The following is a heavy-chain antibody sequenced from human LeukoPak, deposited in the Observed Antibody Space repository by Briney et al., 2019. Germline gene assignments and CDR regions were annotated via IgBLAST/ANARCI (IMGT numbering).Heavy chain of an antibody. CDR2: ISNSGSTI. CDR3: VKGLPATLLDY. D-gene: IGHD2-2*01. CDR1: GFTFSDYY. J-gene: IGHJ4*02. V-gene: IGHV3-11*01. Sequence: GGSLRLSCAASGFTFSDYYMSWIRQAPGKGLEWVSYISNSGSTIYYADSVKGRFTISRDNAKNSLYLQMNSLRAEDTAVYYCVKGLPATLLDYWGQGTLVTVSS.